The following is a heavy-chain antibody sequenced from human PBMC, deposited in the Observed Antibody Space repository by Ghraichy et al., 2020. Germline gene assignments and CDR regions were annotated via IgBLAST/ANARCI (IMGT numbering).Heavy chain of an antibody. CDR2: IYRTGNT. Sequence: GGSLRLSCAASGFTVSYNYVTWVRQAPGKGLECVSTIYRTGNTYYADSVKGRFSISRGTYQNSVHLQMNGLTVEDTAVYYFERGGLSDPAASFHFDYWGQGTLVTVSS. V-gene: IGHV3-66*01. J-gene: IGHJ4*02. CDR3: ERGGLSDPAASFHFDY. CDR1: GFTVSYNY. D-gene: IGHD3-10*01.